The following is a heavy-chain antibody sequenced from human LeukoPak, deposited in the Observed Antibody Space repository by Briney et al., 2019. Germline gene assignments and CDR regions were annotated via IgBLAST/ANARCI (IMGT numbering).Heavy chain of an antibody. D-gene: IGHD6-6*01. Sequence: GGSLRLSCTASGFTFSTYSMNWVRQAPGKGLEWVSSISSSSSYIYYADSVKGRFTISRDNAKNSLYLQMNSLRAEDTAVYYCARDGGSIAAGDYYYGMDVWGQGTTVTVSS. CDR1: GFTFSTYS. CDR2: ISSSSSYI. J-gene: IGHJ6*02. V-gene: IGHV3-21*01. CDR3: ARDGGSIAAGDYYYGMDV.